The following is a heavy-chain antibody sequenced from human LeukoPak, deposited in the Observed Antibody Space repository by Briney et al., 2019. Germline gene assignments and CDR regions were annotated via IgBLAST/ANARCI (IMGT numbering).Heavy chain of an antibody. V-gene: IGHV4-34*01. CDR3: ARMPRDSSGYYQKFDY. CDR2: ISHSGST. D-gene: IGHD3-22*01. CDR1: GGSFSGYY. Sequence: SETLSLTCAVYGGSFSGYYWSWIRQPPGKGLEWIGEISHSGSTNYNPSLKSRVTISVDTSKNQFSLKLSSVTAADTAVYYCARMPRDSSGYYQKFDYWGQGTLVSVS. J-gene: IGHJ4*02.